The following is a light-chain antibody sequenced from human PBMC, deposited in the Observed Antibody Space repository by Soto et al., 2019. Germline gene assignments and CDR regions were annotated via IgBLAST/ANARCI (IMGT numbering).Light chain of an antibody. Sequence: EIVMTQSPATLSVSPGERATLSCRASQSVSSKLAWYQQKPGQAPRLLIYGASTRATGIPARFSGSGSGTEFTLTINSLQSEDFAVYYCQQYNIWPYTFGQGTKLEIK. CDR1: QSVSSK. CDR2: GAS. V-gene: IGKV3-15*01. CDR3: QQYNIWPYT. J-gene: IGKJ2*01.